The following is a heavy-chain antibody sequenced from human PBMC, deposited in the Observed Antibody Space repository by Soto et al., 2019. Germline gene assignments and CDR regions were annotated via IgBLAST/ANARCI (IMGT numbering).Heavy chain of an antibody. D-gene: IGHD3-10*01. V-gene: IGHV3-33*01. J-gene: IGHJ4*02. CDR1: GFSFSTYG. CDR3: AVEASWFGELYFDY. CDR2: IWYDGSNK. Sequence: QVQLVESEGGVVQPGRSLRLSCAASGFSFSTYGMHWVRQAPGKGQEWVAVIWYDGSNKYYADSVKGRFNISRDNPKNTLYLQMNSLRVEDTAVSYCAVEASWFGELYFDYWGQGTLVTVSS.